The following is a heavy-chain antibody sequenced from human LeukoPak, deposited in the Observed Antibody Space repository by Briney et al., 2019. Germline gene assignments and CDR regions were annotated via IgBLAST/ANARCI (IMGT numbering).Heavy chain of an antibody. Sequence: PSETLSLTCTVSGGSISSGGYYWSWIRQHPGKGLEWIGYIYYSGSTYYNPSLKSRVTISVDTSKNQFSLKLSSVTAADTAVYYRARATRYFDWSHFDYWGQGTLVTVSS. CDR2: IYYSGST. V-gene: IGHV4-31*03. D-gene: IGHD3-9*01. J-gene: IGHJ4*02. CDR3: ARATRYFDWSHFDY. CDR1: GGSISSGGYY.